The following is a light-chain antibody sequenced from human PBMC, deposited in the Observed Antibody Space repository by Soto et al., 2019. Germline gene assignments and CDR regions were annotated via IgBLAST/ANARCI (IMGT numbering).Light chain of an antibody. J-gene: IGLJ2*01. Sequence: QSVLTQPPSASGTPGQRVTISCSGSSSNIGSHTVNWYQQLPGTAPKLLLYTDNQRPSGVPDRFSGSKSGTSASLAISGLQSDDEADYYCAAWDDSLKGPVFGGGTKLTVL. CDR1: SSNIGSHT. CDR3: AAWDDSLKGPV. CDR2: TDN. V-gene: IGLV1-44*01.